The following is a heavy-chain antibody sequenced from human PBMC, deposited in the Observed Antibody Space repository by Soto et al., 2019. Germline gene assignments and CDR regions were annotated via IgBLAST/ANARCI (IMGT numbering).Heavy chain of an antibody. D-gene: IGHD3-22*01. CDR3: ARDPVYSGSSGYRYFDY. Sequence: SETLSLTCTVSGGSISSGDYYWSWIRQPPGKGLEWIGYIYYSGSTYYNPSLKSRVTISVDTSKNQFSLKLSSVTAADTAVYYCARDPVYSGSSGYRYFDYWGQGTLVTVS. V-gene: IGHV4-30-4*01. CDR2: IYYSGST. J-gene: IGHJ4*02. CDR1: GGSISSGDYY.